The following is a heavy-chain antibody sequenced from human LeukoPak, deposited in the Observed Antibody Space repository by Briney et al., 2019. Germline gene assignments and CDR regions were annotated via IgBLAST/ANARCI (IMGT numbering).Heavy chain of an antibody. V-gene: IGHV1-24*01. CDR3: ATIPVADFWSGYGY. CDR1: GYTLTELS. CDR2: FDPEDGET. Sequence: GASVKVSCKVSGYTLTELSMHWLRQAPGKGLEWMGGFDPEDGETIYAQKFQGRVTMTEDTSTDTAYMELSSLRSEDTAVYYCATIPVADFWSGYGYWGQGTLVTVSS. D-gene: IGHD3-3*01. J-gene: IGHJ4*02.